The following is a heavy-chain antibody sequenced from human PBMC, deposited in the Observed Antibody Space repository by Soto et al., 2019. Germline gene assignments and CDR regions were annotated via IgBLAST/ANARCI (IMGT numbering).Heavy chain of an antibody. CDR3: ATTRTGGFHSSSAYYYYEAMDV. J-gene: IGHJ6*02. Sequence: QVQLVQSGAEVKKPGSSVKVSCKASGGTFSYYAISWVRQAPEQGLEWMGGFIPIFGTTNYAQKFQGRVTITADDSTTTAYMEPSSLSPEDPAIYYCATTRTGGFHSSSAYYYYEAMDVWGQGTTVTVSS. CDR1: GGTFSYYA. D-gene: IGHD6-6*01. CDR2: FIPIFGTT. V-gene: IGHV1-69*01.